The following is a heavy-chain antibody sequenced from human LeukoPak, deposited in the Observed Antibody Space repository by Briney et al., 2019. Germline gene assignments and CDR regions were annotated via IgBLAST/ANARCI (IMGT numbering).Heavy chain of an antibody. CDR2: IVVGSGNT. CDR1: GFTFTSSA. J-gene: IGHJ4*02. CDR3: GAGWGVSGKAVNLDY. D-gene: IGHD5-12*01. Sequence: ASVKVSCKASGFTFTSSAMQWVRQARGQRLEWIGWIVVGSGNTNYAQKFQERVTITRDMSTSTAYMELSSLRSEDTAVYYWGAGWGVSGKAVNLDYWGKETLFTVSS. V-gene: IGHV1-58*02.